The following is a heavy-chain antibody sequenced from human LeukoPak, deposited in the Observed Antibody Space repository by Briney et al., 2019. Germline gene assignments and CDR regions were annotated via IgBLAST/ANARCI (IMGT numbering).Heavy chain of an antibody. CDR2: IYPGDSDT. J-gene: IGHJ4*02. CDR3: ARREMATIGDFGY. CDR1: GYSFTSNW. V-gene: IGHV5-51*01. Sequence: HGESLKISCKASGYSFTSNWIGWVRQMPGKGLGWMGIIYPGDSDTRYSPSFQGQVTISADKSISTAYLHWSSLKASDTAMYYCARREMATIGDFGYWGQGTLVTVSS. D-gene: IGHD5-24*01.